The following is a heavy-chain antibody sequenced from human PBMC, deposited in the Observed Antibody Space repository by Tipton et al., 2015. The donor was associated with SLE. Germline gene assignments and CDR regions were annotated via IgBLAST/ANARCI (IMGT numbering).Heavy chain of an antibody. J-gene: IGHJ4*02. V-gene: IGHV4-34*12. CDR2: IIHRGST. Sequence: TLSLTCAVYGGSFSGYYWNWIRQPPGKGLERVGEIIHRGSTNHNPFLKSRFTISVDTYKNQFSLKLSSGTAAVTAVYYCATSRVATAFFFDYWGQGSLVAVSS. CDR1: GGSFSGYY. CDR3: ATSRVATAFFFDY. D-gene: IGHD5-12*01.